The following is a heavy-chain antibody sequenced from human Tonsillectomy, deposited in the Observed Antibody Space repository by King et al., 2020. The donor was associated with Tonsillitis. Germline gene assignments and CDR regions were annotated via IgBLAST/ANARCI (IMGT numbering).Heavy chain of an antibody. V-gene: IGHV3-30*18. CDR1: GITFSNYG. Sequence: VQLVESGGGVAQPGRSLRLSCAASGITFSNYGMHRVRQAPGKGLEWVAVISSDGSDKNYADSVKGRFTISRDNSKNTVYLQMNSLRAEDTAVYYCAKDRSRFYFDYWGQGTLVTVSS. CDR2: ISSDGSDK. CDR3: AKDRSRFYFDY. J-gene: IGHJ4*02.